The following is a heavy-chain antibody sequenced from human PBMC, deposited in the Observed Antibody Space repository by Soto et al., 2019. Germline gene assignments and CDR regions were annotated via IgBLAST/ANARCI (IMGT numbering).Heavy chain of an antibody. CDR2: VSAYNGNT. J-gene: IGHJ3*02. CDR3: ASRSSGAFDI. CDR1: GYTFTSFG. V-gene: IGHV1-18*01. Sequence: QVHLVQSGAEVKKPGASVKVSCKASGYTFTSFGIGWVRQAPGQGLEWMGWVSAYNGNTNYAQNLQGRVTMTTDTSTSTAYMELRSLISDDTAVYYCASRSSGAFDIWGQGTMVTVSS. D-gene: IGHD3-10*01.